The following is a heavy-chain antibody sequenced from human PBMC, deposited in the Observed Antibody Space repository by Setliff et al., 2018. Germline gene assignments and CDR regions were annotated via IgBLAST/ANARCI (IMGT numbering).Heavy chain of an antibody. CDR1: GGSISSMSYY. CDR2: MYHSGST. V-gene: IGHV4-39*01. D-gene: IGHD2-2*01. J-gene: IGHJ3*02. Sequence: SETLSLTCTVSGGSISSMSYYWGWIRQPPGKGLEWIGSMYHSGSTYYSPSLESRVTISVDMSKNHLSLKLCSVTAADTAVYYCARHIWGAKMQLPHDVFDIWGQGTMVTVSS. CDR3: ARHIWGAKMQLPHDVFDI.